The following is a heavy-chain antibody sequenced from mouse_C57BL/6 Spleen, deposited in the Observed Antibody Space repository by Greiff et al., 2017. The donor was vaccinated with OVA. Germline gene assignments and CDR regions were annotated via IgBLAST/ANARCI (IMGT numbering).Heavy chain of an antibody. V-gene: IGHV2-2*01. D-gene: IGHD2-5*01. CDR2: ICSGGST. CDR3: AREEGYSNYLDY. CDR1: GFSLTSYG. Sequence: VKLQESGPGLVQPSPSLSITCTVSGFSLTSYGVHWVRQSPGKGLEWLGVICSGGSTDYNAAFISSLSISKDNSKSQVFFKRNSLQADDTAIYYCAREEGYSNYLDYWGQGTTLTVSS. J-gene: IGHJ2*01.